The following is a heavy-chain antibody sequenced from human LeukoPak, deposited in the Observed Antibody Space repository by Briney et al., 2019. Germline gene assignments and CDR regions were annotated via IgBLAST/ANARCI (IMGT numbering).Heavy chain of an antibody. D-gene: IGHD3-22*01. V-gene: IGHV3-11*04. CDR1: GFPFSDFY. CDR2: ISSGGTSI. Sequence: GGSLRLSCTASGFPFSDFYMAWIRQPPGRGLEYIAYISSGGTSISYADSVRGRFTISRDNADNVLYLQMDNLRDDDTAVYYCAIQSAYDSSGLDYWGQGTLVTVSS. CDR3: AIQSAYDSSGLDY. J-gene: IGHJ4*02.